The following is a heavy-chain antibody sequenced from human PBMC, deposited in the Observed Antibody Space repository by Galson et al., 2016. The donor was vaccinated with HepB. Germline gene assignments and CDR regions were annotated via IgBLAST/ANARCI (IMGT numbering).Heavy chain of an antibody. CDR1: GFTFSSYA. Sequence: SLRLSCAASGFTFSSYAMSWVRQAPGKGLEWVSAITISGDYRYYADSVKGRFTISRDNSKNTLYLQMTSLRAEDTAVYYCARGWYNWNYVRAFDIWGQGTMVTVSS. V-gene: IGHV3-23*01. CDR3: ARGWYNWNYVRAFDI. D-gene: IGHD1-7*01. J-gene: IGHJ3*02. CDR2: ITISGDYR.